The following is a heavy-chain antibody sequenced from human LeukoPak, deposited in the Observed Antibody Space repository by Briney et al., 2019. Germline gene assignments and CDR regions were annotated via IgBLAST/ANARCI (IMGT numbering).Heavy chain of an antibody. CDR1: GFTFSSFW. V-gene: IGHV3-7*04. J-gene: IGHJ4*02. CDR2: IMHDGSDK. D-gene: IGHD2-2*02. Sequence: GGSLRLSCAASGFTFSSFWMTWVRQAPGKGLEWVANIMHDGSDKYYVDSVKGRFAISRDNAKNSLYLQMNSLRVEDTAVYYCARGGVYCSGTSCYKEADYWGQGTLVTVSS. CDR3: ARGGVYCSGTSCYKEADY.